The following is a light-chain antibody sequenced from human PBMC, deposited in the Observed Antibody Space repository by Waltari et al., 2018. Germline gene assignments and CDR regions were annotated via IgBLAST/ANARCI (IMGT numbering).Light chain of an antibody. CDR3: LQYHSQYT. CDR1: QSIRSW. CDR2: KAS. Sequence: DIRMTQSPSTLSAFVGDRVTITCRASQSIRSWLAWYQQKPGKAPKVLIYKASTLERGVPSRFSGSGSGTEFTLTISSLQPDDFATYYCLQYHSQYTFGQGTKLEIK. V-gene: IGKV1-5*03. J-gene: IGKJ2*01.